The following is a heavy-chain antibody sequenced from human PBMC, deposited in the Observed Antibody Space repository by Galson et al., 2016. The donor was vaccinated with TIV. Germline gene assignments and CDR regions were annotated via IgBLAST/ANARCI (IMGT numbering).Heavy chain of an antibody. Sequence: SLRLSCAASGFTFSSYALTWVRQAPGKGLEWVAAITGGGSPYYADSVKGRFTISRDNSKKMLYLQLNSLRAEDTAVYYCAKVPSSGFSYYYGIDVWGQGTTVTVA. V-gene: IGHV3-23*01. D-gene: IGHD6-19*01. J-gene: IGHJ6*02. CDR2: ITGGGSP. CDR3: AKVPSSGFSYYYGIDV. CDR1: GFTFSSYA.